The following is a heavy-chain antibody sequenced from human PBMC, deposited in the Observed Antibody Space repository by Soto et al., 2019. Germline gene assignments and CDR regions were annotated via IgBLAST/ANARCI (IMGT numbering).Heavy chain of an antibody. CDR2: IYYLGNT. V-gene: IGHV4-39*01. D-gene: IGHD2-21*02. J-gene: IGHJ4*02. Sequence: DTLSLTWTACRDSITNNNCYWGWVRQPPGKGLDWIGNIYYLGNTFYNPSLRSRVTISADXXXNXXSXXLXSVXXADXAVYYCAKSVVSATRDAKFGFWGQRSLVTVCS. CDR1: RDSITNNNCY. CDR3: AKSVVSATRDAKFGF.